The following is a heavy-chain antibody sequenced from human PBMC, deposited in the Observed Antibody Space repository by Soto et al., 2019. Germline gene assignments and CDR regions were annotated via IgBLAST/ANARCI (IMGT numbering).Heavy chain of an antibody. CDR3: ARQIYASETVPIFQSSFDP. D-gene: IGHD2-2*01. J-gene: IGHJ5*02. V-gene: IGHV5-10-1*01. CDR2: IDPSDSQT. CDR1: GYSFAGCW. Sequence: GESLKISCKGSGYSFAGCWITWVRQKPGKGLEWMGRIDPSDSQTYYSPSFRGHVTISVTKSITTVFLQWSSLRASDTAMYYCARQIYASETVPIFQSSFDPWGQGPPVTVSS.